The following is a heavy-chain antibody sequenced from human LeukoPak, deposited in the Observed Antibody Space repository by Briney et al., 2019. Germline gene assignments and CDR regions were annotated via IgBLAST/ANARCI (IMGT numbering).Heavy chain of an antibody. CDR3: ARGLTGGDYARPIHFDY. V-gene: IGHV4-59*12. D-gene: IGHD4-17*01. J-gene: IGHJ4*02. CDR1: XGSXXXXY. CDR2: XYYSGST. Sequence: TVXXGSXXXXYWSXXRXPPGXXXXXIGYXYYSGSTNYNPSLKSRVTISVDTSKNQFSLKLSSVTAADTAVYYCARGLTGGDYARPIHFDYWGQGTLVTVSS.